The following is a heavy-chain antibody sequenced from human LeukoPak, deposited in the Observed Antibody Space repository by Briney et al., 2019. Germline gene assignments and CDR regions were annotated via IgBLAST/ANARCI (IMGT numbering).Heavy chain of an antibody. J-gene: IGHJ4*02. D-gene: IGHD5-12*01. Sequence: GGSLRLSCASSGFTFSSYNMNWVRQAPGKGLEWVSYISSGSSTIFYADSVKGRFTISRDNAKNSLYLQMNSLSDEDTAVYFCARDARLLATMSFDSWGQGTLVTVSS. CDR3: ARDARLLATMSFDS. V-gene: IGHV3-48*02. CDR2: ISSGSSTI. CDR1: GFTFSSYN.